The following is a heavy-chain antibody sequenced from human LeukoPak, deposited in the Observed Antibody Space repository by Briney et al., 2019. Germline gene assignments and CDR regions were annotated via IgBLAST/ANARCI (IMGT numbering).Heavy chain of an antibody. Sequence: GGSLRLSCAASGFTFNAYAMTWVRQAPGKGLEWVSAISAGGGNTYYADSVKGRFTISRDNSKNTLYLQTDSLRAEDTAVYYCARHSTQPGPVVVAATYAGFDYWGQGTLVTVSS. CDR2: ISAGGGNT. D-gene: IGHD2-15*01. CDR3: ARHSTQPGPVVVAATYAGFDY. V-gene: IGHV3-23*01. J-gene: IGHJ4*02. CDR1: GFTFNAYA.